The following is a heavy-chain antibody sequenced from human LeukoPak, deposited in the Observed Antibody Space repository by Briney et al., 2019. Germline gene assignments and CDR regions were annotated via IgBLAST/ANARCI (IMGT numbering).Heavy chain of an antibody. J-gene: IGHJ4*02. V-gene: IGHV3-21*01. CDR2: ISSSSSYI. D-gene: IGHD4-17*01. CDR3: ARALRLRSRGLDY. Sequence: GGSLRLSCAASGFTFSSYSMNWVRQAPGKGLEWVSSISSSSSYIYYADSVKGRFTISRDNAKNSLYLQMNSLRAEDTAVYYCARALRLRSRGLDYWGQGTLVTVSS. CDR1: GFTFSSYS.